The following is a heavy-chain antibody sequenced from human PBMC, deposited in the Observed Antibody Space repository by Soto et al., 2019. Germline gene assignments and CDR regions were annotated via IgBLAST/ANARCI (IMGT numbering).Heavy chain of an antibody. J-gene: IGHJ5*02. V-gene: IGHV3-30-3*01. CDR2: ISYDGSNK. CDR3: ARDAPLGAVVGKGCWFDP. Sequence: GGSLRLSCAASGFTFSSYAMHWVRQAPGKGLEWVAVISYDGSNKYYADSVKGRFTISRDNSKNTLYLQMNSLRAEDTAVYYCARDAPLGAVVGKGCWFDPWGQGTLVTVSS. CDR1: GFTFSSYA. D-gene: IGHD2-21*01.